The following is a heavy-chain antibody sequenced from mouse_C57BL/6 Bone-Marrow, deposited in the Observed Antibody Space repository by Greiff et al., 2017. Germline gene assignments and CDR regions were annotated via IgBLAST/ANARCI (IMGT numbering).Heavy chain of an antibody. V-gene: IGHV1-82*01. CDR2: IYPGDGDT. CDR3: ARRNYGNCHWYFDV. J-gene: IGHJ1*03. CDR1: GYAFSSSW. D-gene: IGHD2-1*01. Sequence: VKLVESGPELVKPGASVKISCKASGYAFSSSWMNWVKQRPGKGLEWIGRIYPGDGDTNYNGKFKGKATLTADKSSSTAYMQLRSLTSEDSAVYFCARRNYGNCHWYFDVWGKGTTVTVSS.